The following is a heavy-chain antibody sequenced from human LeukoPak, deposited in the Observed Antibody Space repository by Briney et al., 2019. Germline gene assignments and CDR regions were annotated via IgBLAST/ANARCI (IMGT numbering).Heavy chain of an antibody. CDR2: ISYDGSNK. Sequence: GGSLRLSCAASGFTFSSYGMHWVRQAPGKGLEWVAVISYDGSNKYYADSVKGRFTISRDNSKNTLYLQMNSLRAEDTAIYYCAKGSCSGTSCYSDYWGQGTLVTASS. V-gene: IGHV3-30*18. CDR1: GFTFSSYG. D-gene: IGHD2-2*02. CDR3: AKGSCSGTSCYSDY. J-gene: IGHJ4*02.